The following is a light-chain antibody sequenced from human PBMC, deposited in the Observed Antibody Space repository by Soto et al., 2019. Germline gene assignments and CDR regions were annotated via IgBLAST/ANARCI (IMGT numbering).Light chain of an antibody. Sequence: QSVLTQPRSVSGSPGQAVTVSCTGSNSNIGSHNYVSWYQQHPGKAPKLLLRDVTERPSGVPGRFSGSKSGNTASLTISGLQAEDEADYFCCSFAGGLFVFGSGTKV. J-gene: IGLJ1*01. V-gene: IGLV2-11*01. CDR3: CSFAGGLFV. CDR2: DVT. CDR1: NSNIGSHNY.